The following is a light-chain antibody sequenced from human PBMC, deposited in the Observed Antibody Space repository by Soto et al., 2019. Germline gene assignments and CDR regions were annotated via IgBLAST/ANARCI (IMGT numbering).Light chain of an antibody. J-gene: IGKJ4*01. V-gene: IGKV2-28*01. CDR2: LGS. Sequence: DIWMTQSPLSLPLIPGEPSSISCRSSQSLLHRNGYNYLDWYLQKPGQSPQLLIYLGSSRASGVPDRFSGSESGTDFTLRISRVEAGDVGIYYCMQVLQTPFTFGGGTKVDIK. CDR1: QSLLHRNGYNY. CDR3: MQVLQTPFT.